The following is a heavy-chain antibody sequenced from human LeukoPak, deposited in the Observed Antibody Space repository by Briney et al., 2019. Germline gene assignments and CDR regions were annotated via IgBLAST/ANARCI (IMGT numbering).Heavy chain of an antibody. CDR2: IKQDGSEK. CDR1: GFTFSSYW. CDR3: ARESQPDYDFWSGYYTSFDY. Sequence: GGSLRLSCAASGFTFSSYWMSWARQAPGKGLEWVANIKQDGSEKYYVDSVKGRFTISRDNAKNSLYLQMNSLRAEDTAVYYCARESQPDYDFWSGYYTSFDYWGQGTLVTVSS. V-gene: IGHV3-7*01. D-gene: IGHD3-3*01. J-gene: IGHJ4*02.